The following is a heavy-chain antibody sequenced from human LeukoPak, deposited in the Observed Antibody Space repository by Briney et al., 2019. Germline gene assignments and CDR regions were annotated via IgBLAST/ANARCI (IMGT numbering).Heavy chain of an antibody. D-gene: IGHD3-10*01. CDR2: ISYDGSNK. Sequence: GGSLRLSCAASGFTFSSYGMHWVRQAPGKGLEWVAVISYDGSNKYYADSVKGRFTISRDNSKNTLYLQMNSLRAEDTAVYYCAKLVGGSGSSFDYWGQGTLVTVSS. V-gene: IGHV3-30*18. CDR3: AKLVGGSGSSFDY. J-gene: IGHJ4*02. CDR1: GFTFSSYG.